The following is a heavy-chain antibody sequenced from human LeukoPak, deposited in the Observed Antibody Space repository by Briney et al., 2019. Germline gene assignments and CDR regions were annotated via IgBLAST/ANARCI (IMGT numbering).Heavy chain of an antibody. Sequence: GGSLRLSCVASGFIFTTYTMNWVRQAPGKGLEWVSCISSSSRHIYYADSVKGRFTISSDNAQNSLYLQMSSLRVEDTAVYYCARISYYGSTPQFDYWGQGSLVTVSS. CDR3: ARISYYGSTPQFDY. CDR2: ISSSSRHI. D-gene: IGHD4-23*01. J-gene: IGHJ4*02. V-gene: IGHV3-21*06. CDR1: GFIFTTYT.